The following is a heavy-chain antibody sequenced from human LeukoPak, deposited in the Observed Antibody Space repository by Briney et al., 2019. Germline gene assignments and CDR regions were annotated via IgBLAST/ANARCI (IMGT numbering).Heavy chain of an antibody. CDR3: AKAPDYGDSYFYYYYGMDV. CDR2: ISGSGGST. CDR1: GFTFSSYA. J-gene: IGHJ6*02. V-gene: IGHV3-23*01. D-gene: IGHD4-17*01. Sequence: PGGSLRLSCAASGFTFSSYAMSWVRQAPGKGLEWVSAISGSGGSTYYADSVKGRFTISRDNSKNTLYLQMNSLRAEDTAVYYCAKAPDYGDSYFYYYYGMDVWGQGTTVTVSS.